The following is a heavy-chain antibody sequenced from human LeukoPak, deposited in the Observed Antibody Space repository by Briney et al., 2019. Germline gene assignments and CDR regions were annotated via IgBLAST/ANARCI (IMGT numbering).Heavy chain of an antibody. V-gene: IGHV4-34*01. D-gene: IGHD3-10*01. CDR3: ARGARSGDWFDP. J-gene: IGHJ5*02. Sequence: SDTLSLTCAVYGGSFSGYYWSWIRQPPGKGLEWIGEINHSGSTNYNPSLKSRVTISVDTSKNQFSLKLSSVTAADTAVYYCARGARSGDWFDPWGQGTLVTVSS. CDR1: GGSFSGYY. CDR2: INHSGST.